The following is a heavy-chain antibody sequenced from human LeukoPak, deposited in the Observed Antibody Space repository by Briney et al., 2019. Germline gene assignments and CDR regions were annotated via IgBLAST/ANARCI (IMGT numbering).Heavy chain of an antibody. CDR3: ARHRLRDYYGSGSYKSAFDI. CDR2: IYYSGST. D-gene: IGHD3-10*01. Sequence: SETLSLTCTVSGGSISSSSYYWGWIRQPPGKGLEWIGSIYYSGSTYYNPSLKSRVTISVDTSKNQFSLKLSSVTAADTAVYYCARHRLRDYYGSGSYKSAFDIWGQGTMVTVSS. J-gene: IGHJ3*02. V-gene: IGHV4-39*01. CDR1: GGSISSSSYY.